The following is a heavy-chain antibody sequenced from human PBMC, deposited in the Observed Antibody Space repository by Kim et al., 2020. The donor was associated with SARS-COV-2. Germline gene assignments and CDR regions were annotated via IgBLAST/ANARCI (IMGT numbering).Heavy chain of an antibody. D-gene: IGHD6-19*01. V-gene: IGHV3-74*01. J-gene: IGHJ4*02. CDR2: INSDGSTT. CDR3: ARRTAVAGNYYFDY. CDR1: GLTFSSYW. Sequence: GGSLRLSCAASGLTFSSYWMHWVRQAPGKGLVWVSRINSDGSTTSYADSVKGRFTISRDNDKNTLHLQMNSMRAEDTAADYCARRTAVAGNYYFDYWGQG.